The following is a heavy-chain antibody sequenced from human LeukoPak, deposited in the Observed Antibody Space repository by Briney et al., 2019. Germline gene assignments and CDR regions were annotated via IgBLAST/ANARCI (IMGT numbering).Heavy chain of an antibody. CDR1: GFTFSSYA. CDR2: ISGSGGST. D-gene: IGHD3-9*01. CDR3: AKGDSYYDLLTCFDF. V-gene: IGHV3-23*01. J-gene: IGHJ4*02. Sequence: GGSLRLSCAASGFTFSSYAMSWVRQAPGKGLEWVSAISGSGGSTYYADSVKGRFTISRDNSKNTLYLQMNSLRDEDTAVYYCAKGDSYYDLLTCFDFWGPGTLITVSS.